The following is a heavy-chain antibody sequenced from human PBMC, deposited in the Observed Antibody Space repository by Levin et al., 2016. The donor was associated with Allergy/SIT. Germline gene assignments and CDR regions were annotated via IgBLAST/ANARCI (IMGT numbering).Heavy chain of an antibody. D-gene: IGHD4-17*01. V-gene: IGHV1-2*02. CDR3: ARDPTVTTFPKDFDY. Sequence: ASVKVSCKASGYTFTGYYMHWVRQAPGQGLEWMGWINPNSGGTNYAQKFQGRVTMTRDTSISTAYMELSRLRSDDTAVYYCARDPTVTTFPKDFDYWGQGTLVTVSS. J-gene: IGHJ4*02. CDR1: GYTFTGYY. CDR2: INPNSGGT.